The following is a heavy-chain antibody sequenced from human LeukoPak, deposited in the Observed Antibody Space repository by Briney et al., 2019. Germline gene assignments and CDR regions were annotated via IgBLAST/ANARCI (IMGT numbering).Heavy chain of an antibody. CDR2: IYWNDDK. CDR3: AHTIRRSGFDP. Sequence: TLSLTCTVSGGSISSYYWSWIRQPPGKALDWLALIYWNDDKRYSPSLKTRLTITKDTSKNQVVLTMTNIDPVDTATYYCAHTIRRSGFDPWGQGTLATVSS. V-gene: IGHV2-5*01. CDR1: GGSISSYYW. J-gene: IGHJ5*02. D-gene: IGHD5-24*01.